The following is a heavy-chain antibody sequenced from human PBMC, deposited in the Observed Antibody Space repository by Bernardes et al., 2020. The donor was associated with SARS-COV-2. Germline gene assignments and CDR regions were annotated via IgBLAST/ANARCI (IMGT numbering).Heavy chain of an antibody. Sequence: SEPLSLTCSVSGGSVRSYYWSWVRQPAGKGLEWIGRIYTSVNTNYNPSLKSRVTMSVDTSKNQFSLKLSSVTAADTAVYYCARVMAYQMLSGPNWYFDLWGRGTLVTVSS. D-gene: IGHD2-2*01. J-gene: IGHJ2*01. CDR1: GGSVRSYY. CDR2: IYTSVNT. V-gene: IGHV4-4*07. CDR3: ARVMAYQMLSGPNWYFDL.